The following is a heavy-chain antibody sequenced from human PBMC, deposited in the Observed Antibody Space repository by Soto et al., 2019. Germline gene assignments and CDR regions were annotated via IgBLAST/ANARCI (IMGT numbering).Heavy chain of an antibody. CDR1: GYSFTTYG. Sequence: QVQLVQSGAEVKKPGASVKVSCKASGYSFTTYGISWARQAPGQGLEWMGWISDYNGNTNYEKKFQARVTMTTDTSTRTAYMELKSLRSDDTAVYYCAREGYYSGSGSYSPPRYYGMDVWGQGTTVTVS. CDR3: AREGYYSGSGSYSPPRYYGMDV. CDR2: ISDYNGNT. D-gene: IGHD3-10*01. J-gene: IGHJ6*02. V-gene: IGHV1-18*01.